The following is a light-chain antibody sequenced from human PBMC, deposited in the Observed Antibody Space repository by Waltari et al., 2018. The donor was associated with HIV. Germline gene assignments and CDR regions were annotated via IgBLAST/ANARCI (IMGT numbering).Light chain of an antibody. CDR1: HSVLYSSNRENY. CDR3: QQYYATPLT. J-gene: IGKJ4*01. V-gene: IGKV4-1*01. CDR2: WAS. Sequence: DIVMTQSPDSLAVSLGERATINCKSRHSVLYSSNRENYLAWYQQKPGHPPHLLISWASAREPGVPDRFSGSGSETDFSLTISSLQAEDVAVYYCQQYYATPLTFGGGTKVEIK.